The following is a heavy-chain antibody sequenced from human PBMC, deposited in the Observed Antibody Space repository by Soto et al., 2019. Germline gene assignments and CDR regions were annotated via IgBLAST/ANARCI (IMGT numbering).Heavy chain of an antibody. CDR3: ARLLYRGWVEY. CDR1: GGTFSNYA. CDR2: IIPNFGTA. Sequence: SVKVSCKASGGTFSNYAISWVRQAPGQGLEWMGGIIPNFGTANYAQKFQGRVTITADESTSTAYVELSSLRSEDTAVYYCARLLYRGWVEYWGQGTLVTGSS. J-gene: IGHJ4*02. D-gene: IGHD3-16*01. V-gene: IGHV1-69*13.